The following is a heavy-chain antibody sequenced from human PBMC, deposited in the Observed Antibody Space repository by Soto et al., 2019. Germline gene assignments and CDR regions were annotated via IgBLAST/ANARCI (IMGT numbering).Heavy chain of an antibody. CDR1: GFTFSTYW. J-gene: IGHJ4*02. CDR3: VPSGYPYYFDY. Sequence: EVQLVESGGGLVQPGGSLRLSCAASGFTFSTYWMHWVRQAPGKGLVWVSHIYGDGSSTSYADSVRGRFTISRDNAKDPLYLQMNSLRVEDTAVYYCVPSGYPYYFDYWGQGTLVTVSS. D-gene: IGHD5-12*01. CDR2: IYGDGSST. V-gene: IGHV3-74*01.